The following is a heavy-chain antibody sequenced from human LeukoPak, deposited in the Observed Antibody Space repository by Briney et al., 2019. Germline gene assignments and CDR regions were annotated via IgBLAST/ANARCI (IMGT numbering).Heavy chain of an antibody. Sequence: SETLSLTCAVYGGSFSGYYWSWIRQPPGKGLEWIGEINHGGSTNYNPSLKSRVTISVDTSKNQFSLKLSSVTAADTAVYHCARMRRIAARTFDYWGQGTLVTVSS. J-gene: IGHJ4*02. CDR2: INHGGST. V-gene: IGHV4-34*01. D-gene: IGHD6-6*01. CDR1: GGSFSGYY. CDR3: ARMRRIAARTFDY.